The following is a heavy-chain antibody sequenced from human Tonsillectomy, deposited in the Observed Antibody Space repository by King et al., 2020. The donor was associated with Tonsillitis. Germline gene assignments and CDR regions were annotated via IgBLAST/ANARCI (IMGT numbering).Heavy chain of an antibody. Sequence: VQLVESGGGLVQPGGSLRLSCAASGFTFSSYWMSWVRQAPGKGLEWVANIKQDGSEKYYVDSVKGRFTISRDNAKNSLYLQMNSLRAEDTAVYYCARDHSSSWYEVSAFDIWGQGTMVTVSS. CDR2: IKQDGSEK. V-gene: IGHV3-7*01. D-gene: IGHD6-13*01. CDR1: GFTFSSYW. CDR3: ARDHSSSWYEVSAFDI. J-gene: IGHJ3*02.